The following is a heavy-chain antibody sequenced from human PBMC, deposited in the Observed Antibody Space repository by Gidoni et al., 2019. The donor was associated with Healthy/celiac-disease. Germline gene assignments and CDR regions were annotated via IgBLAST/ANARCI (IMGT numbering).Heavy chain of an antibody. CDR1: GFTFSSYA. D-gene: IGHD3-10*01. Sequence: QVQLVESGGGVVQPGRSLRLSCAASGFTFSSYAMHWVRQAPGQGLEWVAVISYDGSNKYYADSVKGRFTISRDNSKNTLYLQMNSLRAEDTAVYYCARGGGLWFGELTYWGQGTLVTVSS. CDR2: ISYDGSNK. J-gene: IGHJ4*02. V-gene: IGHV3-30-3*01. CDR3: ARGGGLWFGELTY.